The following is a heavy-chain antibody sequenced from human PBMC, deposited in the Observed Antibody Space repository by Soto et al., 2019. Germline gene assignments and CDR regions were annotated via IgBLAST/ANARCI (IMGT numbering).Heavy chain of an antibody. V-gene: IGHV4-59*01. J-gene: IGHJ5*02. CDR3: ARIIGSSWYFNWFDP. CDR1: GGSISSYY. CDR2: IYYSGST. D-gene: IGHD6-13*01. Sequence: SETLSLTCTVSGGSISSYYWSWIRQPPGKGLEWIGYIYYSGSTNYNPSLKSRVTISVDTSKNQFSLKLSSVTAADTAVYYCARIIGSSWYFNWFDPWGQGTLVTVSS.